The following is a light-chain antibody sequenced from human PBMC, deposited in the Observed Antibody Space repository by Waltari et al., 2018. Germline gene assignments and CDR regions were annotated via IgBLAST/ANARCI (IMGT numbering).Light chain of an antibody. V-gene: IGLV2-14*01. CDR2: DVS. J-gene: IGLJ2*01. CDR1: SNDVGGDNS. Sequence: QSALTQPASVSGSPGQSVTIFCAGTSNDVGGDNSVTWYKEHPGQAPRVIIYDVSYRPSGVSDRFSGSKSGNTASLTISGLQAEDEADYYCSSQSSNDVVLFGGGTKLTVL. CDR3: SSQSSNDVVL.